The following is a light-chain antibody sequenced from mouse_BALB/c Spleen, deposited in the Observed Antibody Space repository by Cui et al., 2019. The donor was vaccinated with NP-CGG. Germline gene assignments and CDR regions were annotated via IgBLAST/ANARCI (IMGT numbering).Light chain of an antibody. Sequence: QAVVPQDSALTTSPGETVTLTCRSSTGAVTTSNYANWVQEKPNRVFTGLIGGANNRAPGVPARFSGSLIGDKAALTITGAQTEDEAIYFCALWYSNHWVFGGGTRLTVL. CDR2: GAN. CDR1: TGAVTTSNY. CDR3: ALWYSNHWV. V-gene: IGLV1*01. J-gene: IGLJ1*01.